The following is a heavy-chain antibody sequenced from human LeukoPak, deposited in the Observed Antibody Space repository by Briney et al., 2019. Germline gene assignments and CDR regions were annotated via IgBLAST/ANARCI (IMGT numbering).Heavy chain of an antibody. CDR1: GGSFSGYY. J-gene: IGHJ6*03. CDR2: IYYSGST. CDR3: ARAATYSSGSKYYYYYYYMDV. V-gene: IGHV4-59*01. Sequence: TASETLSLTCAVYGGSFSGYYWSWIRQPPGKGLEWIGYIYYSGSTNYNPSLKSRVTISVDTSKNQFSLKLSSVTAADTAVYYCARAATYSSGSKYYYYYYYMDVWGKGTTVTISS. D-gene: IGHD6-19*01.